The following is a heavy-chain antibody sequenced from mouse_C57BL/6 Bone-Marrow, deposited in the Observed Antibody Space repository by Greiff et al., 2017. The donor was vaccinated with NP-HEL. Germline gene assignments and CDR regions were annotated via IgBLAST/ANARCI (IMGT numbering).Heavy chain of an antibody. D-gene: IGHD5-5*01. CDR3: ARDYPWFAY. CDR1: GYSFTGYY. CDR2: INPRTGGT. Sequence: EVQLQQSGPELVKPGASVKISCKASGYSFTGYYMNWVKQSPEKSLEWIGEINPRTGGTTYNQKFKAKATLTVDKSSSTAYMQLKSLTSEDSAVYYCARDYPWFAYWGQGTLVTVSA. J-gene: IGHJ3*01. V-gene: IGHV1-42*01.